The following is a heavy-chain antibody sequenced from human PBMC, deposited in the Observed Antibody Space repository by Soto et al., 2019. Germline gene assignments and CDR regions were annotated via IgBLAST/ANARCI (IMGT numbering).Heavy chain of an antibody. J-gene: IGHJ6*02. CDR2: IYHSGST. D-gene: IGHD3-10*01. Sequence: SETLSLTCAVSGGSISSSNWWSWVRQPPGKGLEWIGEIYHSGSTNYNPSLKSRVTISVDKSKNQFSLKLSSVTAADTAVYYRARSASGGYYYYYYGMDVWGQGTTVTVSS. CDR1: GGSISSSNW. CDR3: ARSASGGYYYYYYGMDV. V-gene: IGHV4-4*02.